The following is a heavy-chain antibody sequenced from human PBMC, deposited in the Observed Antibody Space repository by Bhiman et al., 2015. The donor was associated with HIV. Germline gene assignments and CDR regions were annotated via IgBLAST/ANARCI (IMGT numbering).Heavy chain of an antibody. CDR3: ARDLHFFAEYYDSSGPDAFDI. D-gene: IGHD3-22*01. V-gene: IGHV3-30*04. J-gene: IGHJ3*02. Sequence: QVQLVESGGGVVQPVASGFTFSSYAMHWVRQAPGKGLEWVAVISYDGSNKYYADSVKGRLTISRDNSKNTLYLQMNSLRAEDTAVYYCARDLHFFAEYYDSSGPDAFDIWGQGTMVTVSS. CDR1: GFTFSSYA. CDR2: ISYDGSNK.